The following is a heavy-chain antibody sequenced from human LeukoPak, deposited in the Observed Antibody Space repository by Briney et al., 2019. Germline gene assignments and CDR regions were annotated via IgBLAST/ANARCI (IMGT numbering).Heavy chain of an antibody. CDR3: ARGLTRWFDP. CDR1: GGSFSGYY. J-gene: IGHJ5*02. Sequence: SETLSLTCAVYGGSFSGYYWSWIRQPPGKGLEWIGEINHSGSTNYNPSLKSRVTISVDTSKNQFSLKLSSVTAADTAVYYCARGLTRWFDPWGQGTLVTVFS. D-gene: IGHD3-9*01. CDR2: INHSGST. V-gene: IGHV4-34*01.